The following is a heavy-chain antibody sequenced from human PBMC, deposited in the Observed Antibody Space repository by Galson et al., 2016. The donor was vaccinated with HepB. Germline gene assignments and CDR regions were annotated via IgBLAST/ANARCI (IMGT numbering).Heavy chain of an antibody. J-gene: IGHJ3*01. D-gene: IGHD1-26*01. Sequence: SLRLSCAASGFTFGNYYMSWIRQAPGKGLEWVAYISPSTTHINYADSVMGRFTVSRDNAKNSLYLQMNSLGAEDTAVYYCASPSGRYSVHTFDLWGQGTMVTVSS. CDR2: ISPSTTHI. V-gene: IGHV3-11*06. CDR3: ASPSGRYSVHTFDL. CDR1: GFTFGNYY.